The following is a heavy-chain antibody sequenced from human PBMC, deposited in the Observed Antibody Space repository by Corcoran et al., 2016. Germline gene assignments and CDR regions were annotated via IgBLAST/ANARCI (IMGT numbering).Heavy chain of an antibody. D-gene: IGHD2-2*01. V-gene: IGHV3-7*03. CDR2: IKQDGGET. CDR3: ARDNGWSCSTTSCHYYYYGMDV. J-gene: IGHJ6*02. CDR1: GFTFSGYW. Sequence: EVQLVESGGGLVQPGGSLRLSCAASGFTFSGYWMSWVRQAPGKGLEWVANIKQDGGETYYVDSVRGRFTISRDNAKNSLYLQMNSLRAEDTAVYYCARDNGWSCSTTSCHYYYYGMDVWGQGTTVTVSS.